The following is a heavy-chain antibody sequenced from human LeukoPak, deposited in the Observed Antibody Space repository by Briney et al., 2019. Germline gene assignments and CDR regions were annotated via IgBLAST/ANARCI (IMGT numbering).Heavy chain of an antibody. D-gene: IGHD6-19*01. CDR3: ARDAVAGTTGNWFDP. CDR2: ISAYNGNT. CDR1: GCTFTSYG. J-gene: IGHJ5*02. Sequence: ASVTVSCKASGCTFTSYGISWVRQAPGQGLEWMGWISAYNGNTNYAQKLQGRVTMTTDTSTSTAYMELRSLRSDDTAVYYCARDAVAGTTGNWFDPWGQGTLVTVSS. V-gene: IGHV1-18*01.